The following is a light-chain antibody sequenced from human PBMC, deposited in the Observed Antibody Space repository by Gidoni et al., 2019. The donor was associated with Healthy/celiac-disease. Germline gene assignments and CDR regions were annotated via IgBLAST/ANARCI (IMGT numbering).Light chain of an antibody. Sequence: DSQMTQYPSSLSASVGDRVTITCQASQDISNYLNWYQQKPGKAPKLLIYDASNLETGVPSRFSGSGSGTDFTFTISSLQPEDIATYYCQQYDNLLRAFGPXTKVDIK. J-gene: IGKJ3*01. V-gene: IGKV1-33*01. CDR2: DAS. CDR1: QDISNY. CDR3: QQYDNLLRA.